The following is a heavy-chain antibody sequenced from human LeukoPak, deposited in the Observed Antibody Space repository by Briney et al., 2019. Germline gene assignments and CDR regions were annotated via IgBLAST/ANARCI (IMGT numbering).Heavy chain of an antibody. J-gene: IGHJ4*02. CDR1: GYLFTHYW. V-gene: IGHV5-51*01. D-gene: IGHD6-19*01. CDR2: LFSGGSDSTYSDS. Sequence: GESLKISCQGSGYLFTHYWIAWVPQMPGRGLEWMGILFSGGSDSTYSDSTYSPSFQGQVTMSIDRSVATAYLQLSSLRASDTAIYYCARAGVAVGGRFYYDYWGQGTLVSVS. CDR3: ARAGVAVGGRFYYDY.